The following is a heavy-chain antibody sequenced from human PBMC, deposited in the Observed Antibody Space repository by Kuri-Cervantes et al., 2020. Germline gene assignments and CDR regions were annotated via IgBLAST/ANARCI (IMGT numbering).Heavy chain of an antibody. CDR1: GFTFSSHW. J-gene: IGHJ4*02. CDR2: ISGSDYST. V-gene: IGHV3-23*01. CDR3: AKENFDWLLYIDF. D-gene: IGHD3-9*01. Sequence: GGSLRLSCAASGFTFSSHWMSWVRQAPGKGLEWVSAISGSDYSTHYSDSVKGRFTISRDDSKNTVYLQMNSLRAEDTAVYYCAKENFDWLLYIDFWGQGTLVTVSS.